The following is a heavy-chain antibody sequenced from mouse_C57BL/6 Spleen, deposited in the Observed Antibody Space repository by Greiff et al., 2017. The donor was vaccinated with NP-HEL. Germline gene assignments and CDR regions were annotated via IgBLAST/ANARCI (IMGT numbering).Heavy chain of an antibody. Sequence: VQLQESGAELVRPGTSVKMSCKASGYTFTNYWIGWAKQRPGHGLEWIGDIYPGGGYTNYNEKFKGKATLTADKSSSTAYMQFSSLTSEDSAIYYCARASRRGYAMDYWGQGTSVTVSS. J-gene: IGHJ4*01. V-gene: IGHV1-63*01. D-gene: IGHD6-1*01. CDR1: GYTFTNYW. CDR2: IYPGGGYT. CDR3: ARASRRGYAMDY.